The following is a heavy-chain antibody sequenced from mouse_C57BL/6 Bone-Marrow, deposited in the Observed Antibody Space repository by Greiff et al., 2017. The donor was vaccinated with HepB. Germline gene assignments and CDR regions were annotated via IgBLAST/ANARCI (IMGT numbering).Heavy chain of an antibody. Sequence: VQLVESGAELVRPGTSVKVSCKASGYAFTNYLIEWVKQRPGQGLEWIGVINPGSGGTNYNEKFKGKATLTADKSSSTAYMQLSSLTSEDSAVYFCARGGVTTDGLWFAYWGQGTLVTVSA. CDR2: INPGSGGT. CDR1: GYAFTNYL. V-gene: IGHV1-54*01. CDR3: ARGGVTTDGLWFAY. D-gene: IGHD2-2*01. J-gene: IGHJ3*01.